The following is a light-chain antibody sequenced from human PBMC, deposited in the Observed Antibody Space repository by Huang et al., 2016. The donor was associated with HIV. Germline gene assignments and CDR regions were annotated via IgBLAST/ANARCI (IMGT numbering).Light chain of an antibody. J-gene: IGKJ1*01. Sequence: EIVLTQSPATLSLSPGERATLSCRASQSVSSYLAWYQQKPGQAPRRLIYDASNRATGIPARFSGSGSGTDFTLTISSLEPEDFAVYHCQQRNNWPRTFGQGTKVEIK. CDR1: QSVSSY. CDR2: DAS. CDR3: QQRNNWPRT. V-gene: IGKV3-11*01.